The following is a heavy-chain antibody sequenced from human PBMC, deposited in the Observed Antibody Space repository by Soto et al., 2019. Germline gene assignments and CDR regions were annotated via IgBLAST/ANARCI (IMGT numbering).Heavy chain of an antibody. J-gene: IGHJ4*02. CDR2: ISWNSGSI. CDR1: GFTFDDYA. D-gene: IGHD4-17*01. V-gene: IGHV3-9*01. Sequence: PGGSLRLSCAASGFTFDDYAMHWVRQAPGKGLEWVSGISWNSGSIGYADSVKGRFTISRDNAKNSLYLQMNSLRAEDTALYYCAKDIGSYGDYHFDYWGQGTLVTVSS. CDR3: AKDIGSYGDYHFDY.